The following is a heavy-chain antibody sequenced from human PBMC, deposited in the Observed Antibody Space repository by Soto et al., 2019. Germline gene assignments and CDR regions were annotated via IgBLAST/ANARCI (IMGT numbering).Heavy chain of an antibody. D-gene: IGHD3-22*01. CDR2: ITPIFGTA. CDR3: ARDFDDSSGYLDY. J-gene: IGHJ4*02. Sequence: GASVKVSFKASGGTFSSYAISWVRQAPGQGLEWMGGITPIFGTANYAQKFQGRVTITADESTSTAYMELSSLRSEDTAVYYCARDFDDSSGYLDYWGQGTLVTVSS. CDR1: GGTFSSYA. V-gene: IGHV1-69*13.